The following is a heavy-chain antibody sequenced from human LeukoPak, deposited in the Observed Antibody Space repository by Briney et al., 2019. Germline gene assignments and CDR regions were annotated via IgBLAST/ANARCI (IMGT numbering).Heavy chain of an antibody. Sequence: SETLSLTCAVSGYSISSGYYWGGIRQPLGKGLKWIGSIYHSGSTYYNPSLKSRVTISVDTSKNQFSLKLSSVTAADTAVYYCARQSNVLIWFGDPDYWGQGTLVTVSS. D-gene: IGHD3-10*01. V-gene: IGHV4-38-2*01. J-gene: IGHJ4*02. CDR2: IYHSGST. CDR1: GYSISSGYY. CDR3: ARQSNVLIWFGDPDY.